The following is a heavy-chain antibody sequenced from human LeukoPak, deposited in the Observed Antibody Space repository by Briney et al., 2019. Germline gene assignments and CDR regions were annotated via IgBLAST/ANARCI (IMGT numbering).Heavy chain of an antibody. CDR1: GGSFSGYS. Sequence: KASETLSLTCAVYGGSFSGYSWSWIRQPPGKGLEWIGEINHSGRTNYNSSLKTRVTISLDTSKNQFSLKLSSVTAADTAVYYCARARSQGPSNFDYWGRGTLVTVSS. CDR2: INHSGRT. V-gene: IGHV4-34*01. CDR3: ARARSQGPSNFDY. J-gene: IGHJ4*02.